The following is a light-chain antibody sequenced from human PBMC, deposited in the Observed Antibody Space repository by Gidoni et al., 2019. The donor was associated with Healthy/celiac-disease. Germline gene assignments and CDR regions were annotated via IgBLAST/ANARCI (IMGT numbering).Light chain of an antibody. CDR2: GAS. CDR3: QQYGSSPQT. V-gene: IGKV3-20*01. J-gene: IGKJ4*01. Sequence: EIVLTQSPGTLSLSPGERATLSCSASQSVSSSYLAWYQQKPGQAPRLLIYGASSRATGIPDRFSGSGSGTDFTLTISRLEPEDFAVYYCQQYGSSPQTFGGGTKVEIK. CDR1: QSVSSSY.